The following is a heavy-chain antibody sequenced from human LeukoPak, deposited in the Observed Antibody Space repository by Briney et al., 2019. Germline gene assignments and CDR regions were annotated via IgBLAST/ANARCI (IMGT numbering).Heavy chain of an antibody. CDR3: ARSDGYGLVGI. CDR2: IYSSGST. D-gene: IGHD5-18*01. V-gene: IGHV4-39*07. CDR1: GASINSGSNY. Sequence: SETLSLTCRVSGASINSGSNYWGWIRQPPGKTLEWIGSIYSSGSTYHNPSLKSRVIIMIDTPKNHFSLTLSSVTAADTAVCYCARSDGYGLVGIWGQGTMVTVSS. J-gene: IGHJ3*02.